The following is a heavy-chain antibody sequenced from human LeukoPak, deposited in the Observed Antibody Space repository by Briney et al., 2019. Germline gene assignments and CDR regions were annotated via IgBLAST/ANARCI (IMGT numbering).Heavy chain of an antibody. CDR2: INPNSGGT. D-gene: IGHD6-19*01. Sequence: GASVKVSCKASGYTFTGYYMHWVRQAPGQGLEWMGWINPNSGGTNYAQKFQGRVTMTRDTSISTAYMELSRLRSDDTAVYYCARGGIAVAGTDWFDPWGQGTLVTVSS. CDR1: GYTFTGYY. V-gene: IGHV1-2*02. CDR3: ARGGIAVAGTDWFDP. J-gene: IGHJ5*02.